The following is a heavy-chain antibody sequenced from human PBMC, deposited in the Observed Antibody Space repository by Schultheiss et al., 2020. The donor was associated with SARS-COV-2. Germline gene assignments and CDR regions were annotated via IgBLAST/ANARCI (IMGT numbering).Heavy chain of an antibody. CDR2: ISSSSSTI. J-gene: IGHJ6*02. D-gene: IGHD3-10*01. CDR3: ARDYQGANYYDSYYGMDV. Sequence: GGSLRLSCAASGFTFSSYSMNWVRQAPGKGLEWVSYISSSSSTIYYADSVKGRFTISRDNSKNTLYLQMNSLRAEDTAVYYCARDYQGANYYDSYYGMDVWGQGTTVTVSS. V-gene: IGHV3-48*01. CDR1: GFTFSSYS.